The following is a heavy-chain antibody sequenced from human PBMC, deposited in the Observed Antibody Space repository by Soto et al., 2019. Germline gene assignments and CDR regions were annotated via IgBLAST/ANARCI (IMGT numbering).Heavy chain of an antibody. V-gene: IGHV1-46*01. Sequence: ASVKVSCKASGYTFTSYYMHWVRQAPGQGLEWMGIINPSGGSTSYAQKFQGRVTMTRDTSTSTVYMELSSLRSEDTAVYYCARVVTYYYDSSGGYDAFDIWGQGTMVTVSS. CDR3: ARVVTYYYDSSGGYDAFDI. CDR2: INPSGGST. D-gene: IGHD3-22*01. CDR1: GYTFTSYY. J-gene: IGHJ3*02.